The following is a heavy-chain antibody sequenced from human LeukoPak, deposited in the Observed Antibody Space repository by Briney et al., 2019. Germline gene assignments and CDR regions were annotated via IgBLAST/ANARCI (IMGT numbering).Heavy chain of an antibody. CDR2: IIPILGIA. CDR1: GGTFSSYA. V-gene: IGHV1-69*04. Sequence: SVKVSCKASGGTFSSYAISWVRQAPRQGLEWMGRIIPILGIANYAQKSQGRVTTTADKSTSTAYMELSSLRSEDTAVYYCARDDNDFWSGYYTGIAAGYGMDVWGQGTTVTVSS. J-gene: IGHJ6*02. D-gene: IGHD3-3*01. CDR3: ARDDNDFWSGYYTGIAAGYGMDV.